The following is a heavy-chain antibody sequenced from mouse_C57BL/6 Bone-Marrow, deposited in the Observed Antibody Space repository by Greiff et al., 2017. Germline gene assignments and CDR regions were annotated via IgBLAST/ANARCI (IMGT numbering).Heavy chain of an antibody. V-gene: IGHV1-69*01. Sequence: QVQLQQPGAELVMPGASVKLSCKASGYTFTSYWMHWVKQRPGQGLEWIGEIDPSDSYTNYNQKFKGKSTLTVDKSSSTAYMQLSSLTSEDSAVYYCAREGYYDYDLYYAMDYWGQGTSGTVSS. CDR3: AREGYYDYDLYYAMDY. D-gene: IGHD2-4*01. CDR1: GYTFTSYW. CDR2: IDPSDSYT. J-gene: IGHJ4*01.